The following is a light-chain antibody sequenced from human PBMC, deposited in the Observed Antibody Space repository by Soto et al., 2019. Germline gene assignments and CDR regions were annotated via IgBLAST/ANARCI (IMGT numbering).Light chain of an antibody. V-gene: IGKV3-20*01. CDR2: GVY. CDR1: QIIKTFY. J-gene: IGKJ5*01. Sequence: ILLKQYSGTLSLSPGETATLAFWVSQIIKTFYFGWYQQKPGQSPRLLIYGVYSRATGTPDRFSGSGSGTDFTLTISRLEPEDSAVYYCQFYGSSLITFGQGTRLEI. CDR3: QFYGSSLIT.